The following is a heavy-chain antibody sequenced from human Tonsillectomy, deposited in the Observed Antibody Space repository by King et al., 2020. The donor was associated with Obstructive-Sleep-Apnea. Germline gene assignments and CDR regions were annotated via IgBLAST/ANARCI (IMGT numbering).Heavy chain of an antibody. CDR3: ATDQEDSSSWSPRPIYHYYGMDV. D-gene: IGHD6-13*01. Sequence: VQLVESGAEVKKPGASVKVSCKASGYSFTDYYMHWVRQAPGQGLEWMGWINPNSGGTKYAQKFQGRVTMTRDTSISTAYMELSRLRSDDTAVYYCATDQEDSSSWSPRPIYHYYGMDVWGQGTTVTVSS. CDR1: GYSFTDYY. J-gene: IGHJ6*02. CDR2: INPNSGGT. V-gene: IGHV1-2*02.